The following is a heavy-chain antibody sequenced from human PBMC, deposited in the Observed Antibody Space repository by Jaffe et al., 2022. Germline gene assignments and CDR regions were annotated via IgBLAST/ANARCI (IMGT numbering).Heavy chain of an antibody. D-gene: IGHD5-18*01. J-gene: IGHJ5*02. V-gene: IGHV3-48*01. CDR3: ARDTIYSYGYGPYWFDP. CDR2: ISSSSSTI. CDR1: GFTFSSYS. Sequence: EVQLVESGGGLVQPGGSLRLSCAASGFTFSSYSMNWVRQAPGKGLEWVSYISSSSSTIYYADSVKGRFTISRDNAKNSLYLQMNSLRAEDTAVYYCARDTIYSYGYGPYWFDPWGQGTLVTVSS.